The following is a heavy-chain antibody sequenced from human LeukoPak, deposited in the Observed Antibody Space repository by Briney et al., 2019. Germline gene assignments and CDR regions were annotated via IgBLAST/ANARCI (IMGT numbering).Heavy chain of an antibody. CDR3: ARDPRYRCPLLRAPDYYYMDV. CDR2: INPNSGGT. Sequence: GASVKVSCKASGYTFTGYYMHWVRQAPGQGLEWMGWINPNSGGTNYAQKFQGRVTMTRDTSISTAYMELSRLRSDDTAGYYCARDPRYRCPLLRAPDYYYMDVWGKGSTVTVSS. J-gene: IGHJ6*03. D-gene: IGHD2-15*01. CDR1: GYTFTGYY. V-gene: IGHV1-2*02.